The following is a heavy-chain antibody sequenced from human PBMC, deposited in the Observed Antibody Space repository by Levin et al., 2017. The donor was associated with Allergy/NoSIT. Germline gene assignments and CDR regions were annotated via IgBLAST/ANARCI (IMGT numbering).Heavy chain of an antibody. Sequence: SETLSLTCTVSGGSISSSSSYRGWIRQPPGKGLEWIGTIYYSGITYYNPSLKSRVTISVDTSKNQFSLKLTSVTAADTAVYYCATSGELWSPRYWGQGTLVTVSS. V-gene: IGHV4-39*01. CDR2: IYYSGIT. J-gene: IGHJ4*02. CDR1: GGSISSSSSY. D-gene: IGHD3-10*01. CDR3: ATSGELWSPRY.